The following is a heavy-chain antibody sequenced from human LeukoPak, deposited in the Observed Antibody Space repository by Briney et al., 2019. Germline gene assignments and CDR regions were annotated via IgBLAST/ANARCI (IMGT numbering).Heavy chain of an antibody. CDR1: GFTFSSYG. J-gene: IGHJ4*03. V-gene: IGHV3-30*18. Sequence: GGSLRLSCAASGFTFSSYGMHWVRQAPGKGLEWVAVISYDGSNKYYADSVKGRFTISRDNSKNTLYLQMNSLRAEDTAVYYCAKDAGVLELDYWGQGTTVTVSS. CDR3: AKDAGVLELDY. CDR2: ISYDGSNK. D-gene: IGHD1-1*01.